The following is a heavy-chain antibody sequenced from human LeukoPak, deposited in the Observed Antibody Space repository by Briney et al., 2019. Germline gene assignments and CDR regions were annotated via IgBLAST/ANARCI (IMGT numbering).Heavy chain of an antibody. J-gene: IGHJ5*02. D-gene: IGHD2-15*01. CDR1: GFTFSSYA. Sequence: PGGSLRLSCAAPGFTFSSYAMSWVRQAPGKGLEWVSAISGSGGSTYYADSVKGRFTISRDNSKNTLYLQMNSLRAEDTAVYYCAKEPAVVVVAATPNWFDPWGQGTLVTVSS. CDR3: AKEPAVVVVAATPNWFDP. CDR2: ISGSGGST. V-gene: IGHV3-23*01.